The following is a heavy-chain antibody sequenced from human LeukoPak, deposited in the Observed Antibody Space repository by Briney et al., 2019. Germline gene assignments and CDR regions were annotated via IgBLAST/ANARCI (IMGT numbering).Heavy chain of an antibody. CDR1: GFTFSSYW. V-gene: IGHV3-7*01. CDR3: AKGVKHIVVVTAQHYFDY. J-gene: IGHJ4*02. D-gene: IGHD2-21*02. CDR2: IKRDGSEK. Sequence: PGGSLRLSCAASGFTFSSYWMSWVRQAPGKGLEWVANIKRDGSEKYYVDSVKGRFTISRDNAKNSLYLQMNSLRAEDTAVYYCAKGVKHIVVVTAQHYFDYWGQGTLVTVSS.